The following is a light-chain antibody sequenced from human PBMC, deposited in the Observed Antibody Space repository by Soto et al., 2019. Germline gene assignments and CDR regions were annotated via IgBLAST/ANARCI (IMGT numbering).Light chain of an antibody. CDR2: DVS. V-gene: IGKV3-20*01. CDR3: QYQGS. Sequence: IVLTQSPDTLPLSPGQRATLSCRASQTVSRRYLAWYQQKPGQAPLLLIYDVSERASDIPDRFSGSGSGTDFSLTINRLVPEDVAVYYCQYQGSFGGGTKVEIK. J-gene: IGKJ4*01. CDR1: QTVSRRY.